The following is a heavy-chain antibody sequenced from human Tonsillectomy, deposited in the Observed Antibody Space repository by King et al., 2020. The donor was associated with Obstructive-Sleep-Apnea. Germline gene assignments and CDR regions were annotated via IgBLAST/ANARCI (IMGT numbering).Heavy chain of an antibody. J-gene: IGHJ4*02. D-gene: IGHD4-17*01. Sequence: QLVQSGAEVKKPGASVKVSCKASGYTFTSYDVNWVRQATGQGLEWMGWMNPNSGNTGYEQKFQGRVTMTRNTSISTAYRGLSSLRSEDPAVCYWSRVGRYGDYFDYGGQGTLVTVSS. V-gene: IGHV1-8*01. CDR1: GYTFTSYD. CDR3: SRVGRYGDYFDY. CDR2: MNPNSGNT.